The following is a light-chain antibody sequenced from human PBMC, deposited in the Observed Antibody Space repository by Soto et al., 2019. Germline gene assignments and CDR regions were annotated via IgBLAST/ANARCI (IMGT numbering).Light chain of an antibody. Sequence: DIQMTQSPSSLSASVGDRVTITCRASQGISNYLAWYQQKPGKVPKLLIYAASTLQSEVPSRFSGSGSGTDFTLIISSLQPEDVATYYCQKYNSAPPWTFGQGTKVDIK. CDR1: QGISNY. CDR3: QKYNSAPPWT. CDR2: AAS. J-gene: IGKJ1*01. V-gene: IGKV1-27*01.